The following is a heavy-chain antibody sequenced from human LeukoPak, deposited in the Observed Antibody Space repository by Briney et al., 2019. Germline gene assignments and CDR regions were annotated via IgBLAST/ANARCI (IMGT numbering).Heavy chain of an antibody. CDR3: ASPYSSSSGFDY. D-gene: IGHD6-6*01. Sequence: PSETLSLTCAVSGYSISSGYYWGWIRQPPGKGPEWIGSIYHSGSTYYNPSLKSRVTISVDTSKNQFSLKLSSVTAADTAVYYCASPYSSSSGFDYWGQGTLVTVSS. CDR2: IYHSGST. J-gene: IGHJ4*02. CDR1: GYSISSGYY. V-gene: IGHV4-38-2*01.